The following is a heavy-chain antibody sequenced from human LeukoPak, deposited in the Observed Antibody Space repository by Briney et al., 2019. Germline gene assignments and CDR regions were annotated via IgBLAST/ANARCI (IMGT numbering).Heavy chain of an antibody. CDR1: GYTFTGYY. Sequence: ASVKVSCKASGYTFTGYYMDWVRQAPGQGLEWMGRINPNSGGTNYAQKFQGRVTMTRDTSISTAYMELSRLRSDDTAVYYCARDPGDNWNDMDYWGQGTLVTVSS. D-gene: IGHD1-1*01. CDR2: INPNSGGT. J-gene: IGHJ4*02. V-gene: IGHV1-2*06. CDR3: ARDPGDNWNDMDY.